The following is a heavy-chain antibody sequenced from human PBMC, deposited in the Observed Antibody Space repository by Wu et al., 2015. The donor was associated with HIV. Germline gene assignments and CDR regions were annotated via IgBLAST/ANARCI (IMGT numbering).Heavy chain of an antibody. D-gene: IGHD4/OR15-4a*01. CDR1: GYIFTGYF. V-gene: IGHV1-2*02. J-gene: IGHJ6*02. CDR2: INPNSGST. Sequence: QVQLVQSGAEVKKPGASVKVSCKASGYIFTGYFMHWVRQAPGQGLEWMGWINPNSGSTNYAQKFQGRVTITADESTSTAYMELSSLRSEDTAVYYCARDRVELTNYYYGMDVWGQRDHGHRLL. CDR3: ARDRVELTNYYYGMDV.